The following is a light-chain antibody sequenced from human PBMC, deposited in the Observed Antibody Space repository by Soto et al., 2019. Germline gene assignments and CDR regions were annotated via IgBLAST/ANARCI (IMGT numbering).Light chain of an antibody. Sequence: DIQMTQSPSSLSAFVGDRVTISCRASQSISSYLNWYQHKPGKAPNLLIYAASTLQSGVPSRFSGSGSGTDFTLNISSLQPEDFATYYCPQTYRTPWTFGQGTKVEIK. CDR1: QSISSY. CDR3: PQTYRTPWT. V-gene: IGKV1-39*01. CDR2: AAS. J-gene: IGKJ1*01.